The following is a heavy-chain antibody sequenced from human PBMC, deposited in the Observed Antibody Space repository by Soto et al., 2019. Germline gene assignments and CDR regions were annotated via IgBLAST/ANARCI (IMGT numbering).Heavy chain of an antibody. CDR3: ARGAGYSSSYQLG. V-gene: IGHV4-4*02. J-gene: IGHJ4*02. CDR1: GGSISSSNW. CDR2: IYHSGST. D-gene: IGHD6-13*01. Sequence: QVQLQESGPGLVKPSGTLSLTCAVSGGSISSSNWWSWVRQPLGKGLEWIGEIYHSGSTNYNPSLKRRVTISVDKSKSQFSLKLSSVTAGDTAVYYCARGAGYSSSYQLGWGQGTLVTVSP.